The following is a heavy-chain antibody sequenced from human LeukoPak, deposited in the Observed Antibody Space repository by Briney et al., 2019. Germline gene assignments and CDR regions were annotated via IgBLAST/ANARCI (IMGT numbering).Heavy chain of an antibody. D-gene: IGHD1-26*01. J-gene: IGHJ3*02. Sequence: VWVSRINSDGSSTSYADSVKGRFTISRDNAKNTLYLQMNSLRAEDTAVYYCARWGELPAFDIWGQGTMVTVSS. CDR3: ARWGELPAFDI. CDR2: INSDGSST. V-gene: IGHV3-74*01.